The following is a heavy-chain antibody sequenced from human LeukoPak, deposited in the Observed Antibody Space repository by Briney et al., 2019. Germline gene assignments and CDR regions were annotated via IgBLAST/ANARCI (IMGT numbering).Heavy chain of an antibody. CDR1: GYSISSGYY. CDR3: ARLKIRGSGRYYYYYMDV. V-gene: IGHV4-38-2*02. D-gene: IGHD3-10*01. J-gene: IGHJ6*03. CDR2: INHSGST. Sequence: PSETLSLTCTVSGYSISSGYYWGWIRQPPGQGLEWIGEINHSGSTNYNPSLKSRVTISVDTSKNQFSLKLSSVTAADTAVYCCARLKIRGSGRYYYYYMDVWGKGTTVTISS.